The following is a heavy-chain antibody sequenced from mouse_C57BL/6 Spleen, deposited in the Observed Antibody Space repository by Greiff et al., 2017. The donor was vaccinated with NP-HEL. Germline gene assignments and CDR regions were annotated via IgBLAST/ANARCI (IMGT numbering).Heavy chain of an antibody. CDR2: IDPSDSYT. V-gene: IGHV1-50*01. D-gene: IGHD1-1*01. J-gene: IGHJ4*01. Sequence: VQLQQSGAELVKPGASVKLSCKASGYTFTSYWMQWVKQRPGQGLEWIGEIDPSDSYTNYNQKFKGKATLTVDTSSSTAYMQLISLTSEDSAVYYCARKPHYYGSSYAMDYWGQGTSVTVSS. CDR3: ARKPHYYGSSYAMDY. CDR1: GYTFTSYW.